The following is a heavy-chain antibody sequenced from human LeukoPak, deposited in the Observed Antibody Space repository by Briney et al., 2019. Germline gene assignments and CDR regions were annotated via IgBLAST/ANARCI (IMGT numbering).Heavy chain of an antibody. J-gene: IGHJ3*02. CDR1: GGSISSYY. CDR2: IYYSGST. V-gene: IGHV4-59*08. D-gene: IGHD6-19*01. Sequence: SEALSLTCTVSGGSISSYYWSWIRQPPGKGLEWIGYIYYSGSTNYNPSLKSRVTISVDTSKNQFSLKLSSVTAADTAVYYCARHSGGYSSRWYTAFDIWGQGTMVTVSS. CDR3: ARHSGGYSSRWYTAFDI.